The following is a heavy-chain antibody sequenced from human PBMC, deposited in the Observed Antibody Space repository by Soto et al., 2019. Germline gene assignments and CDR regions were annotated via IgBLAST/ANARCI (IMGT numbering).Heavy chain of an antibody. Sequence: QVQLAQSGAEAKNPGASVKVSCKASGYTFTDYYIHWLRQAPAQGLEWMGWINPNSGDTKYAQKFKGWATMTRDTSIRTTYMELSRLTSDYTALYYCARGPSHGAFEIWGQGTIITVSS. CDR2: INPNSGDT. CDR3: ARGPSHGAFEI. CDR1: GYTFTDYY. V-gene: IGHV1-2*04. J-gene: IGHJ3*02.